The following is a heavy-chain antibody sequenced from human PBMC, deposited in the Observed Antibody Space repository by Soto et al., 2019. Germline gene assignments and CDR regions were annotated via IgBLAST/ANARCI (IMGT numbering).Heavy chain of an antibody. CDR1: GYSFTSYW. CDR2: IDPSDSYT. V-gene: IGHV5-10-1*01. CDR3: ATLVADRRDFDY. Sequence: GESLKISCKGSGYSFTSYWISWVRQMPGKGLEWMGRIDPSDSYTNYSPSFQGHVTISADKSISTAYLQWSSLKASDTAMYYCATLVADRRDFDYWGQGTLVTVYS. D-gene: IGHD5-12*01. J-gene: IGHJ4*02.